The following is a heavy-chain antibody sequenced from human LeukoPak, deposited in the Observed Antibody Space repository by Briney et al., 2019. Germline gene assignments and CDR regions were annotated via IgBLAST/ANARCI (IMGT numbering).Heavy chain of an antibody. V-gene: IGHV4-34*01. Sequence: PSETLSLTCAVYGGSFSGYYWSWIRQPPGKGLEWIGEINHSGSTNYNPYLKSQVTISVDTSKNQFSVKLSTVTAADTAVYYRARAVRRRGERWLQFSGVWYYWGQGTLVTVSS. CDR1: GGSFSGYY. D-gene: IGHD5-24*01. CDR3: ARAVRRRGERWLQFSGVWYY. J-gene: IGHJ4*02. CDR2: INHSGST.